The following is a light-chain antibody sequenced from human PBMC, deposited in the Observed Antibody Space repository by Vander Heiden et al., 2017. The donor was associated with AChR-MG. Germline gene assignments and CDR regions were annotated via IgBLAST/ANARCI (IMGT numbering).Light chain of an antibody. V-gene: IGLV2-8*01. CDR3: SSYAGSNNLGV. CDR2: EVS. CDR1: SSDVGGYNY. Sequence: QSALTQPPSASGSPGQSVTISCTGTSSDVGGYNYVSWYQHHPGKAPKLMIYEVSKRPSGVPDRFSGSKSGNTASLTVSGLQADDEADYFCSSYAGSNNLGVFGTGTKVTGL. J-gene: IGLJ1*01.